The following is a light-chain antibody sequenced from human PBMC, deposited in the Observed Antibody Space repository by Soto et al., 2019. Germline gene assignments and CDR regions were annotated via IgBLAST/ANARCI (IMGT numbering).Light chain of an antibody. Sequence: SVLTQPPSVSGAPGQWVTISCTGSSSNIGAGYDVHWYQQLPGTAPKLLIYGNSNRPSGVPDRFSGSKSGTSASLAITGLQAEDEADYYCQSYDSSLSGWVFGGGTKVTVL. CDR2: GNS. J-gene: IGLJ3*02. CDR1: SSNIGAGYD. CDR3: QSYDSSLSGWV. V-gene: IGLV1-40*01.